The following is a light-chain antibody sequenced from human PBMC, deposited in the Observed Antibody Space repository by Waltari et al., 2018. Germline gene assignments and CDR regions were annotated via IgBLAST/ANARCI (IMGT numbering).Light chain of an antibody. V-gene: IGKV4-1*01. CDR1: QKLSTGSTNRPS. Sequence: DIVMTQSPGSLAVSLGGRASVNCRSSQKLSTGSTNRPSLAWYQQKEGQPPKLLIFWTSSRQSGVPDRFSGSGSGTEFILTINNLQADDAAVYFCQQYDSFPRTVGQGTRVAI. CDR3: QQYDSFPRT. CDR2: WTS. J-gene: IGKJ1*01.